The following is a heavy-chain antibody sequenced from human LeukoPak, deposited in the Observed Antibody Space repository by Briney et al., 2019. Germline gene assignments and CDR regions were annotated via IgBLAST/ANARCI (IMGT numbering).Heavy chain of an antibody. Sequence: GRSLRLSCAASGFTFSDYTMHWVRQAPGKGLEWVAVISYDGGQKYHADSVKGRFTISRDNSKNTVSLQVNSLRAEDTAVFYCARANSSSWHYFDYWGLGTLVTVSS. CDR1: GFTFSDYT. CDR2: ISYDGGQK. V-gene: IGHV3-30*04. D-gene: IGHD6-13*01. J-gene: IGHJ4*02. CDR3: ARANSSSWHYFDY.